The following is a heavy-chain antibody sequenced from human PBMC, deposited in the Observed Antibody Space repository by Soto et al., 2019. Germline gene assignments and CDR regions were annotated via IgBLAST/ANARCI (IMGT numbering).Heavy chain of an antibody. CDR2: VSTSGRST. CDR1: GFIFSEST. Sequence: EVQLVESGGGLVQPGGSLRLSCSASGFIFSESTIYWVRQVPGKGLEAISAVSTSGRSTYYADSVKDRFTISRDNSKNTVFLQMGSLRPEDTAIYYCVKQAHGFDGVAFDYWGQGTQVTVAS. J-gene: IGHJ4*02. CDR3: VKQAHGFDGVAFDY. V-gene: IGHV3-64D*06. D-gene: IGHD3-9*01.